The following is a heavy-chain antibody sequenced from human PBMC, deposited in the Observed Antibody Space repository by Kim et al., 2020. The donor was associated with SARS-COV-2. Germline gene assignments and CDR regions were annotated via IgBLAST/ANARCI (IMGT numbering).Heavy chain of an antibody. D-gene: IGHD3-3*01. J-gene: IGHJ4*02. V-gene: IGHV4-34*01. CDR2: INHSGST. CDR1: GGSFSGYY. Sequence: SETLSLTCAVYGGSFSGYYWSWIRQPPGKGLEWIGEINHSGSTNYNPSLKSRVTISVDTSKNQFSLKLSSVTAADTAVYYCARSRTVTIFGVVIPGFDYWGQGTLVTVSS. CDR3: ARSRTVTIFGVVIPGFDY.